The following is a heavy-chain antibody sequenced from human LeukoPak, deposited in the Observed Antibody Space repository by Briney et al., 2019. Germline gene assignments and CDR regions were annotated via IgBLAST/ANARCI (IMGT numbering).Heavy chain of an antibody. Sequence: PGRSLRLSCAASGFSFRRYGMHWVRQAPGKGLEWVAVISYDGSHKYYADSVKGRFTISRDNSKDTLYLQMNSLRADDTALYYCARDVGWAAGSYCYFDSWGQGTLITVSS. V-gene: IGHV3-30-3*01. CDR1: GFSFRRYG. J-gene: IGHJ4*02. CDR2: ISYDGSHK. CDR3: ARDVGWAAGSYCYFDS. D-gene: IGHD3-10*01.